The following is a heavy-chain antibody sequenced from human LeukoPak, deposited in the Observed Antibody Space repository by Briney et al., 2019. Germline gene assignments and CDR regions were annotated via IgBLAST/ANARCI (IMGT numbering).Heavy chain of an antibody. V-gene: IGHV4-30-2*01. D-gene: IGHD3-3*01. CDR3: ARTWGGYYKVLDY. CDR1: GDSISSGGYY. Sequence: ASETLSLTCTVSGDSISSGGYYWSWIRQPPGKGLEWIGYIYQSGSTYYNPSLKSRVTISVDRSKIKFSLELSSVTAADTAVYYCARTWGGYYKVLDYWGQGTLVTVSS. CDR2: IYQSGST. J-gene: IGHJ4*02.